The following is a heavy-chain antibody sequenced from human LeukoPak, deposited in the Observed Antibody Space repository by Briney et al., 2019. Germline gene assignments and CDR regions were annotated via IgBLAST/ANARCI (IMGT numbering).Heavy chain of an antibody. CDR2: ISGSAVNT. CDR1: GFTFNSYA. V-gene: IGHV3-23*01. Sequence: GGSLRLSCAASGFTFNSYAMSWVRQPPGKGLEWVSAISGSAVNTYYADSVKGRFTISRDNSKNTLSLQMDSLRADDTAVYYCAKERVRSSSWHTADYWGQGTLVTVSS. CDR3: AKERVRSSSWHTADY. D-gene: IGHD6-13*01. J-gene: IGHJ4*02.